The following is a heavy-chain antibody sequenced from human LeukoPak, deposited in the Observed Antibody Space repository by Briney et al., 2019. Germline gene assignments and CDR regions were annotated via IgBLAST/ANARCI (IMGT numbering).Heavy chain of an antibody. Sequence: SGTLSLTCTASGVSISRYYWSWIRQPPGKGLEWIGYMSSSGSTNYNPSLKSRVIISVDTSENQFSLKLSSVTAADTAVYYCARLGPYGDATYYMDVWGKGTTVTVSS. CDR1: GVSISRYY. CDR3: ARLGPYGDATYYMDV. V-gene: IGHV4-4*09. D-gene: IGHD4-17*01. J-gene: IGHJ6*03. CDR2: MSSSGST.